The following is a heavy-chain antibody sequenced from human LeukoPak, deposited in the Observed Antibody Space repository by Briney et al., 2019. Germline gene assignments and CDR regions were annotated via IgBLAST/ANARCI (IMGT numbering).Heavy chain of an antibody. J-gene: IGHJ4*02. CDR2: ISRSSSDI. CDR1: GFTFSSHS. V-gene: IGHV3-21*01. D-gene: IGHD3-10*01. CDR3: ASLPGENY. Sequence: PGGSLRLSCAASGFTFSSHSMNWVRQAPGKGLESVSSISRSSSDIYYADSVKGRFTISRDNAKNSLYLQMNSLRAEDTAVYYCASLPGENYWGQGTLVIVSS.